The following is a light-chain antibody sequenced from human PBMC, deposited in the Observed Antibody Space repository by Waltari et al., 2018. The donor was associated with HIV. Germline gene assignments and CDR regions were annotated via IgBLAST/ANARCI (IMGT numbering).Light chain of an antibody. CDR1: SSDVGAYNY. V-gene: IGLV2-8*01. Sequence: QSALAQPPSASGSAGQSVTISCTGTSSDVGAYNYVSWYQQHPGKSPKLIIYDVTKRPSGVPDRFSGSKSGNTASLTVSGLQGEDEADYYCSSYADSDTPVVFGGGTKVTVL. J-gene: IGLJ2*01. CDR2: DVT. CDR3: SSYADSDTPVV.